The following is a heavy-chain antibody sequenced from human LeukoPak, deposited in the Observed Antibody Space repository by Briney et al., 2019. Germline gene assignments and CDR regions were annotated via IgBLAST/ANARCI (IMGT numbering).Heavy chain of an antibody. CDR2: MNPNSGNT. D-gene: IGHD3-22*01. J-gene: IGHJ3*02. CDR3: ARVRSPVYYYDSSGYYRENGAFDI. Sequence: ASVKVSCKASGYTFTSYDINWVRQATGQGLEWMGWMNPNSGNTGYAQKFQGRVTMTRDTSISTAYMELSRLRSDDTAVYYCARVRSPVYYYDSSGYYRENGAFDIWGQGTMVTVSS. V-gene: IGHV1-8*01. CDR1: GYTFTSYD.